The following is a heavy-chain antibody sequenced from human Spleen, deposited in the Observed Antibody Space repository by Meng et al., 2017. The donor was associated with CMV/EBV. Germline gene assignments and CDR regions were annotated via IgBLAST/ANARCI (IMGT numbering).Heavy chain of an antibody. CDR1: GFTFSSYS. Sequence: LSLTCAASGFTFSSYSMNWVRQAPGKGLEWVSSISSSSSYIYYADSVKGRFTISRDNAKNSLYLQMNSLRAEDTAVYYCASNKLLGYCSSTSCPSSGNYYYYYGMDVWGQGTTVTVSS. CDR3: ASNKLLGYCSSTSCPSSGNYYYYYGMDV. D-gene: IGHD2-2*01. CDR2: ISSSSSYI. V-gene: IGHV3-21*01. J-gene: IGHJ6*02.